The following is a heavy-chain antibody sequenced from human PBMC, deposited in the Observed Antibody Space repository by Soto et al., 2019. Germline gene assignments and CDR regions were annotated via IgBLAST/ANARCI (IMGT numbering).Heavy chain of an antibody. CDR2: LYDVDGS. J-gene: IGHJ3*01. Sequence: DVQLVESGGGLIQPGESLRLSCAAFGLTISAKKNLAWVRQAPGKGLEWVSALYDVDGSFYADSVTGRFTTSSDSSKTTVYLQMNDLRPDDTAVYYCATWHEREHAFDVWGQGTTVTISS. D-gene: IGHD1-1*01. CDR1: GLTISAKK. CDR3: ATWHEREHAFDV. V-gene: IGHV3-53*01.